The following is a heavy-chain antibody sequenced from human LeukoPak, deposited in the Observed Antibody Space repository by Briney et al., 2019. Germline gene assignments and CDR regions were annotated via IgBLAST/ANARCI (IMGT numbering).Heavy chain of an antibody. CDR2: ISGSGGST. Sequence: GGSLRLSCTASGFTFGDYAMSWVRQAPGKGLEWVSAISGSGGSTYYADSVKGRFTISRDNSYNTVSLQMNGLRDEDTGVYYCAKGLKTGVGPYMGYHYYMDVWGKGATVTVSS. J-gene: IGHJ6*03. D-gene: IGHD3-16*01. CDR3: AKGLKTGVGPYMGYHYYMDV. V-gene: IGHV3-23*01. CDR1: GFTFGDYA.